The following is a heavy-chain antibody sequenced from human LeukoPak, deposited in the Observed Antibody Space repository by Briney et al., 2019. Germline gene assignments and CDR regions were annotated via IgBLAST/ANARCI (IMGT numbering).Heavy chain of an antibody. V-gene: IGHV3-72*01. CDR1: GLTAGDYY. D-gene: IGHD1-1*01. CDR2: SRNKGNSYST. CDR3: VRVQTGGAFDI. J-gene: IGHJ3*02. Sequence: HPGGSLRPSCAASGLTAGDYYMDWVRQTPGKGLEWVGRSRNKGNSYSTDFAATVKGRFTISRDESKNSLFLQMNGLKIEDTAVYYCVRVQTGGAFDIWGQGTMVTVST.